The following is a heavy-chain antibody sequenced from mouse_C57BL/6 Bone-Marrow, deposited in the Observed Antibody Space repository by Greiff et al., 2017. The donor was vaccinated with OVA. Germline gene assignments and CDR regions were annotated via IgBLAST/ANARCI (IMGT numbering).Heavy chain of an antibody. CDR2: SRNKANDYTK. V-gene: IGHV7-1*01. J-gene: IGHJ4*01. CDR1: GFTFSDFY. CDR3: ARDADEDYAMDY. Sequence: EVMLVESGGGLVQSGRSLRLSCATSGFTFSDFYMEWVRQAPGKGLEWIAASRNKANDYTKEYSASVKGRFIVSRDTSQSILYLQMNALRAEDTAIYYCARDADEDYAMDYWGQGTSVTVSS.